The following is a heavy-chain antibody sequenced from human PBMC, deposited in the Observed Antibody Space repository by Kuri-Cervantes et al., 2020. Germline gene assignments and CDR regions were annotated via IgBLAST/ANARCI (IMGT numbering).Heavy chain of an antibody. D-gene: IGHD1-26*01. CDR1: GYTFTSYY. CDR2: INPSGGST. J-gene: IGHJ4*02. Sequence: ASVKVSCKASGYTFTSYYMHWVRQAPGQGLEWMGIINPSGGSTSYAQKFQGRVTMTRDTSTSTAYMELSSLRSEDTAVYYCARVLEEGAGGGPYDYWGQGTLVTVSS. CDR3: ARVLEEGAGGGPYDY. V-gene: IGHV1-46*01.